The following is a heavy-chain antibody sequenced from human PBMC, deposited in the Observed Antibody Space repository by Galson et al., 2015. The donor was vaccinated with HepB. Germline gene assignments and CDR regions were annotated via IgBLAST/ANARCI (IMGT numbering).Heavy chain of an antibody. Sequence: SLRLSCAASGFTFKHVWMGWVRQAPGRGLEWIGRIKSKRDGGTTDFGAPVKGRFSITRDDSKDTVYLQINSLETEDTGIYYCNTDPRYWGQGTLLIV. V-gene: IGHV3-15*01. D-gene: IGHD1-14*01. CDR3: NTDPRY. J-gene: IGHJ4*02. CDR1: GFTFKHVW. CDR2: IKSKRDGGTT.